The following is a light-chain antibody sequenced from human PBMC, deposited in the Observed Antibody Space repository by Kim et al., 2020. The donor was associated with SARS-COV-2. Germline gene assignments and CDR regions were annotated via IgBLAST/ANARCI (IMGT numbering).Light chain of an antibody. V-gene: IGKV3-20*01. Sequence: EIVLTQSPGTLSLSPGERATLSCRTSETICSDYVAWYRHKPGQAPRLLIYGASTRATGIPERFSGSGSGTDFTLTISRLEPEDFAVYYCQQYDPSFPYTFGQGTKLEI. CDR3: QQYDPSFPYT. CDR1: ETICSDY. J-gene: IGKJ2*01. CDR2: GAS.